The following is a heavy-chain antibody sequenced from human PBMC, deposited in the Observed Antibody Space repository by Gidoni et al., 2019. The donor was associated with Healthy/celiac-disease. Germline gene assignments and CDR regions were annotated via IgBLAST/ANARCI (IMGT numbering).Heavy chain of an antibody. J-gene: IGHJ6*02. D-gene: IGHD1-26*01. CDR1: GFTFRSYA. Sequence: EVQLVESGGGLVQPGGSLRLSCAASGFTFRSYAMSWVRQAPGKGLVWVSAISGSGGSTYYADSVKGRFTISRDNSKNTLYLQMNSLRAEDTAVYYCAKEGSGSYFYYYYGMDVWGQGTTVTVSS. V-gene: IGHV3-23*04. CDR3: AKEGSGSYFYYYYGMDV. CDR2: ISGSGGST.